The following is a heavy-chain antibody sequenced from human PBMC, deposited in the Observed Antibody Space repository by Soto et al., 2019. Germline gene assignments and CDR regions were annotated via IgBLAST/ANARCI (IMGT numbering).Heavy chain of an antibody. Sequence: GASVKVSCKDSGDTFASCGFSWVRQAPGQGLEWLGWISAYNGNTHYAQKVRDRVTLTTDTCTNTAYMELRSLTSDDTAVYYCVRDKESITDRSLLYRGQTTRLTVYS. J-gene: IGHJ4*02. CDR1: GDTFASCG. V-gene: IGHV1-18*01. D-gene: IGHD3-10*01. CDR2: ISAYNGNT. CDR3: VRDKESITDRSLLY.